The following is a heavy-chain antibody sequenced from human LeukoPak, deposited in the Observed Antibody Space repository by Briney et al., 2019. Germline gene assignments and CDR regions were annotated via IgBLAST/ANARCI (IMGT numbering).Heavy chain of an antibody. Sequence: PGGSLRLSCAASGFTFSSYAMSWARQAPGKGLEWVSAISGGGGSTYYADSVKGRFTISRDNSKNTLYLQMNSLRAEDTAVYYCAKDHRITGTVFDYWGQGTLVTVSS. CDR2: ISGGGGST. D-gene: IGHD1-20*01. J-gene: IGHJ4*02. V-gene: IGHV3-23*01. CDR3: AKDHRITGTVFDY. CDR1: GFTFSSYA.